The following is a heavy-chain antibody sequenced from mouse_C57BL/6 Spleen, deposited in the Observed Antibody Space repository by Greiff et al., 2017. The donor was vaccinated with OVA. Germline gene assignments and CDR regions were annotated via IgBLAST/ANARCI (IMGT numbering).Heavy chain of an antibody. CDR2: IDPSDSYT. Sequence: VQLQQPGAELVRPGTSVKLSCKASGYTFTSYWMHWVKQRPGQGLEWIGVIDPSDSYTNYNQKFKGKATLTVDTSSSTAYMQLSSLTSEDSAVYYCARSLLRLYFDYWGQGTTLTVSS. CDR3: ARSLLRLYFDY. CDR1: GYTFTSYW. J-gene: IGHJ2*01. D-gene: IGHD1-2*01. V-gene: IGHV1-59*01.